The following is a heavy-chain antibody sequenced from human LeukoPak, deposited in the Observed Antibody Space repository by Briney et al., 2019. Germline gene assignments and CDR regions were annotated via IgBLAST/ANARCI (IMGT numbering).Heavy chain of an antibody. CDR2: IHNSGTT. CDR1: GYSIDNGCY. J-gene: IGHJ5*02. Sequence: SETLSLTCAVSGYSIDNGCYWGWIRQPPGKGLEWIGSIHNSGTTYYSASLRSRITLSVDTSKNQFSLRLTSMTAADTAVYYCARDLEDDDRVADPGGQGILGTVSA. CDR3: ARDLEDDDRVADP. D-gene: IGHD1-1*01. V-gene: IGHV4-38-2*02.